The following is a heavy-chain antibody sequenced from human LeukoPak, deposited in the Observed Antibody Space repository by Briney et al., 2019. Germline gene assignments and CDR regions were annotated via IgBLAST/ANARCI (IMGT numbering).Heavy chain of an antibody. CDR2: LSDSGDDT. V-gene: IGHV3-23*01. J-gene: IGHJ3*02. Sequence: GGSLRLSCAASGFTFSSYRLSWVRQAPGKGLEWVSTLSDSGDDTYHADSVKGRFTISRDNSKNTLYLQMNSLRAEDTAIYYCTSFAPYEAFDIWGQGIMVTVSS. CDR1: GFTFSSYR. CDR3: TSFAPYEAFDI.